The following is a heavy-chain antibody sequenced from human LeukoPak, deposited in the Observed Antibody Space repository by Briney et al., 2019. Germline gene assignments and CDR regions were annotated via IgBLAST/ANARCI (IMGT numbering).Heavy chain of an antibody. J-gene: IGHJ4*02. Sequence: PSETLSLTCTVSGGSISSYYWSWIRQPPGKGLEWIGYIYYSGSTSYNPSLKSRVTISVDTSKKQFSLKLSSVTAADTAVYYCARDGVYSGYDYYFDYWGQGTLVTVSS. V-gene: IGHV4-59*01. CDR3: ARDGVYSGYDYYFDY. CDR2: IYYSGST. D-gene: IGHD5-12*01. CDR1: GGSISSYY.